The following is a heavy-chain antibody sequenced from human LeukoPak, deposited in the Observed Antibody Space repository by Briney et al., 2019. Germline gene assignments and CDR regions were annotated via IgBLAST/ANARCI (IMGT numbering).Heavy chain of an antibody. V-gene: IGHV3-30*18. CDR1: GFTFSSYG. CDR3: AKSPDNGVVIRSG. D-gene: IGHD3-3*01. Sequence: GGSLRLSCAASGFTFSSYGMHWVRQAPGKGLEWVAVISYDGSNKYYADSVKGRFTISRDNSKDTLYLQMNSLRAEDTAVYYCAKSPDNGVVIRSGWGQGTLVTVSS. CDR2: ISYDGSNK. J-gene: IGHJ4*02.